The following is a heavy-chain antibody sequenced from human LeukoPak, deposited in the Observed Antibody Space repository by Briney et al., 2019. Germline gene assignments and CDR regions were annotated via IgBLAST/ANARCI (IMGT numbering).Heavy chain of an antibody. V-gene: IGHV3-9*01. CDR2: ISWDSGSI. CDR1: GFTFDDYA. CDR3: AKDIGMGYYYYYGMDV. Sequence: PGGSLRLSCAASGFTFDDYAMHWVRQAPGKGLGWVSGISWDSGSIGYADSVKGRFTISRDNAKNSLYLQMNSLRAEDTALYYCAKDIGMGYYYYYGMDVWGQGTTVTVSS. D-gene: IGHD2-15*01. J-gene: IGHJ6*02.